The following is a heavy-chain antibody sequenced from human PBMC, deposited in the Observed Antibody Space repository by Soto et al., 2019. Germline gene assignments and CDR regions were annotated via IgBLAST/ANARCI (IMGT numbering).Heavy chain of an antibody. V-gene: IGHV3-23*01. CDR3: ARSREIIASAGSFDY. CDR1: GFTFSSHV. J-gene: IGHJ4*02. D-gene: IGHD6-25*01. Sequence: EVQLLESGGGLVQPGGSLRLSCAASGFTFSSHVMSWVRQAPGKGLEWVSGISTGGGRTDYADSVKGRFTISRDNSKNTLHLQMKRLRAEDTAVYYCARSREIIASAGSFDYWGQGTLVTVSS. CDR2: ISTGGGRT.